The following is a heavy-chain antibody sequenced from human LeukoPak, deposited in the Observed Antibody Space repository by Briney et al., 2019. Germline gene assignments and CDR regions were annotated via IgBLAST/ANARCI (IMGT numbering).Heavy chain of an antibody. CDR2: FSGDGGST. V-gene: IGHV3-43*02. CDR3: AKDFSGYIDY. CDR1: GFTFDDYG. J-gene: IGHJ4*02. D-gene: IGHD3-22*01. Sequence: PGGSLGLSCAASGFTFDDYGMHWVRQPPGKGLEWVSLFSGDGGSTYYADSVKGRFTISRDNRKNSLYLEMNSLTTEDSAIYYCAKDFSGYIDYWGQGTLVTVSS.